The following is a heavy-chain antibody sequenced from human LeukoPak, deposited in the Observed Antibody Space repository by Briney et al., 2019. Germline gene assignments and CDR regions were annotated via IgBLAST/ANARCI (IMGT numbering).Heavy chain of an antibody. Sequence: GGSLRLSCAASGITFSSYAMSWVRQAPGKGLEWVSSISGSGGTTYYADSVKGRFTISRDNSKNTLYLQMNSLRAEDTAVYYCARREYSHGYDYWGQGTLVTVSS. CDR2: ISGSGGTT. J-gene: IGHJ4*02. CDR1: GITFSSYA. CDR3: ARREYSHGYDY. V-gene: IGHV3-23*01. D-gene: IGHD5-18*01.